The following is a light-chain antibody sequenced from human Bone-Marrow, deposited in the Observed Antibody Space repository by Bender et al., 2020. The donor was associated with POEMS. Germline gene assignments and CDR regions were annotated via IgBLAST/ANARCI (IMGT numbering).Light chain of an antibody. CDR1: SIGSRT. J-gene: IGLJ7*01. V-gene: IGLV3-21*02. CDR3: QVWDMSSDHGL. CDR2: DDR. Sequence: SYVLTQPPSVSVAPGQTASIPCGGDSIGSRTVYWYQQKPGQAPVLVVYDDRDRPSGIPERFSGSNSGNTATLTISGVEAGDEADYFCQVWDMSSDHGLFGGGTQLTVL.